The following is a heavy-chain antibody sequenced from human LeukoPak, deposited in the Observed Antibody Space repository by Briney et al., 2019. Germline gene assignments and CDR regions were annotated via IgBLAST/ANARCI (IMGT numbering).Heavy chain of an antibody. CDR1: GYTFTGYY. D-gene: IGHD3-10*01. CDR3: ARSVTSGSYYGLHY. CDR2: INPNSGGT. V-gene: IGHV1-2*02. Sequence: GASVKVSCKASGYTFTGYYMHWVRQAPGQGLEWMGWINPNSGGTNYAQKFQGRVTMTRDTSTTSVYMELSSLRSEDTAIYYCARSVTSGSYYGLHYWGQGTLVTVSS. J-gene: IGHJ4*02.